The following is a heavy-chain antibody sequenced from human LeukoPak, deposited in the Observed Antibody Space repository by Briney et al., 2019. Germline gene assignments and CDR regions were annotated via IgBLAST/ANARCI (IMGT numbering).Heavy chain of an antibody. CDR3: AREWLAAEFDY. D-gene: IGHD6-13*01. CDR2: ISSSSSYI. J-gene: IGHJ4*02. Sequence: GGSLRLSCAASGFTFSSYSMNWVRQAPGKGLEGFSSISSSSSYIYYADSVKVRFTISRDNAKNSLSLQMNSLRAEDTAVYYCAREWLAAEFDYWGQGTLVTVSS. V-gene: IGHV3-21*01. CDR1: GFTFSSYS.